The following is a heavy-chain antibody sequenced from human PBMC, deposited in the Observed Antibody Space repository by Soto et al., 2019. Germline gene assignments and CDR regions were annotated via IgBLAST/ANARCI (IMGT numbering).Heavy chain of an antibody. CDR1: GYSFTSYW. Sequence: GESLKISCKGSGYSFTSYWISWVRQMPGKGLEWMGRIDPSDSYTNYSPSFQGHVTISADESISTAYLQWSSLKASDTAMYYCVRHPPYYYYGMDVWGQGTTVTVSS. V-gene: IGHV5-10-1*01. J-gene: IGHJ6*02. CDR2: IDPSDSYT. CDR3: VRHPPYYYYGMDV.